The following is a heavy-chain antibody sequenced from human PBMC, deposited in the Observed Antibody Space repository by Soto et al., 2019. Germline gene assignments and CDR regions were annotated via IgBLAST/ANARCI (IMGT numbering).Heavy chain of an antibody. Sequence: QITLKESGPTLVKPTQTLTLTCTFSGFSLNTRAVGVGWIRQPPGKALEWLALINWNDDERYSPSLKDRLTITKDTSRNHVVLTMTHVDPVDTATYYCAHRHDLGGFDIWGQGTTVTVSS. J-gene: IGHJ3*02. D-gene: IGHD2-15*01. V-gene: IGHV2-5*01. CDR2: INWNDDE. CDR1: GFSLNTRAVG. CDR3: AHRHDLGGFDI.